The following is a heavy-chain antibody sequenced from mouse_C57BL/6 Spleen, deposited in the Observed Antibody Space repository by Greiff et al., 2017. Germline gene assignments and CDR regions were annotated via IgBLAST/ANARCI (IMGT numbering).Heavy chain of an antibody. D-gene: IGHD1-1*02. Sequence: VQLQQSGTVLARPGASVKMSCKTSGYTFTSYWMHWVKQRPGQGLEWIGAIYPGNSDTSYNQKFKGKAKLTAVTSASTAYMELSSLTNEDSAVXYCTRSLGAYYGHFDYWGQGTTLTVSS. CDR3: TRSLGAYYGHFDY. J-gene: IGHJ2*01. V-gene: IGHV1-5*01. CDR2: IYPGNSDT. CDR1: GYTFTSYW.